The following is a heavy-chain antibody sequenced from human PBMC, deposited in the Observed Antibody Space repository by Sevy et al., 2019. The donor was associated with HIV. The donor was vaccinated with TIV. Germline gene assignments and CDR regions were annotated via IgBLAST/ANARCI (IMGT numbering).Heavy chain of an antibody. Sequence: GGSLRLSCIASDFTFDVYGMHWVRQAPGKGLEWVAFVRYDGSNKYYAESVKGRVTISRDNAKNMVYLHMNSLRAEDTAVYYCAKDQPVHYIGFDYWGQGTLVTVSS. CDR3: AKDQPVHYIGFDY. CDR2: VRYDGSNK. J-gene: IGHJ4*02. D-gene: IGHD2-15*01. V-gene: IGHV3-30*02. CDR1: DFTFDVYG.